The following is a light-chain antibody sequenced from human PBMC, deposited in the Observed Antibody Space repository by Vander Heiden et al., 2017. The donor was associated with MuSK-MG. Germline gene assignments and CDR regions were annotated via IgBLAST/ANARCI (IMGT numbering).Light chain of an antibody. CDR1: QSISSW. V-gene: IGKV1-5*03. CDR3: QQENSFPCT. CDR2: KAS. Sequence: DIQMTQSPSTLSASVGDRVTITCRASQSISSWLAWYQQKPGKVPKVLIYKASSLESGVPSRFSGSGSGTEFTLTISSLQPDDSATYFCQQENSFPCTFGQGTKLEIK. J-gene: IGKJ2*02.